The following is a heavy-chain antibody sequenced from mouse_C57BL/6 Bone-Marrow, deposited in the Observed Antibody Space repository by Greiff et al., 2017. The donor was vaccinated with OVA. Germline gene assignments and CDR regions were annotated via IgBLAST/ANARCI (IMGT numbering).Heavy chain of an antibody. CDR1: GFNIKDDY. V-gene: IGHV14-4*01. CDR3: TSYGNFDY. CDR2: IDPENGDT. J-gene: IGHJ2*01. Sequence: EVQLQQSGAELVRPGASVKLSCTASGFNIKDDYMHWVKQRPDQGLEWVGWIDPENGDTEYASQFQGTSTITADTSSNTAYLQLSSLTSEDTAVYYCTSYGNFDYWGQGTTLTVAS. D-gene: IGHD2-1*01.